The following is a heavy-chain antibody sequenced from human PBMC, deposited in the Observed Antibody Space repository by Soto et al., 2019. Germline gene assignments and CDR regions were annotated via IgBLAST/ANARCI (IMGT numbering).Heavy chain of an antibody. J-gene: IGHJ6*03. D-gene: IGHD3-10*01. CDR2: INHSGST. CDR3: ARAAPMVRGAPISYYMDV. CDR1: GGSFSGYY. Sequence: SETLSLTCAVYGGSFSGYYWSWIRQPPGKGLEWIGEINHSGSTNYNPSLKSRVTISVDTSKNQFSLKLSSVTAADTAVYYCARAAPMVRGAPISYYMDVWGKGTTVTVSS. V-gene: IGHV4-34*01.